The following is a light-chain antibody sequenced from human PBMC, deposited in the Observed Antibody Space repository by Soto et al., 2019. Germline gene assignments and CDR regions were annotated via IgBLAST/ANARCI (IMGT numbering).Light chain of an antibody. Sequence: EIVLTQSPGTLSLSPGERATLSCRASQSVSSSSYLAWYQQKPGQAPRLLIYVASSRATGIPDRFSGSGSATDLTLTISRLEPEDFAVYYCRQYGNSSSYTFGQGTKLEIK. V-gene: IGKV3-20*01. J-gene: IGKJ2*01. CDR1: QSVSSSSY. CDR2: VAS. CDR3: RQYGNSSSYT.